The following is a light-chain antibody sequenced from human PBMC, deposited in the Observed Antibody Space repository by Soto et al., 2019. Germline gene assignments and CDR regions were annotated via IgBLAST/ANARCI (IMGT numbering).Light chain of an antibody. V-gene: IGKV2-30*01. CDR2: QVS. Sequence: VVMTQSPLSLPVTLGQPASISCKSSQTFVYRDGNTYLKWIQQRPGQSPRRLIQQVSPRDSGVPERFSGSGSGTDFTLKISRVEAADVGVYYCVQGTHWPPFTFGQGTQLEIK. CDR1: QTFVYRDGNTY. J-gene: IGKJ2*01. CDR3: VQGTHWPPFT.